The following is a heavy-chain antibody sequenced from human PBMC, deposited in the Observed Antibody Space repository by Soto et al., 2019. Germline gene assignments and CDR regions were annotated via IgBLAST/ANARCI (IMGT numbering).Heavy chain of an antibody. CDR1: GGTFSSYA. Sequence: QVQLVQSGAEVKKPGSSVKVSCKASGGTFSSYAISWVRQAPGQGLEWMGGIIPIFGTANYAQKFQGRVTITADKSTSTAYMELSSLRSEDTAVYYCARSNCSSTGCYPLRRAHYGMDVWGQGTTVTVSS. CDR3: ARSNCSSTGCYPLRRAHYGMDV. J-gene: IGHJ6*02. V-gene: IGHV1-69*06. D-gene: IGHD2-2*01. CDR2: IIPIFGTA.